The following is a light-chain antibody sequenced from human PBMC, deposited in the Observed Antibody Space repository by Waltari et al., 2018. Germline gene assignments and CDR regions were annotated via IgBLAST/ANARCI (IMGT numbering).Light chain of an antibody. CDR2: QAS. J-gene: IGKJ4*01. CDR3: HKYTSAPL. CDR1: QVIGNF. Sequence: DIQMTQSPSSLSASVGDSVTITCRASQVIGNFLAWYQQKPGNVPNLLISQASTLQAGVPSRFSGSGSGTDFTLTISSLQPEDVATYYCHKYTSAPLFGGGTKVEI. V-gene: IGKV1-27*01.